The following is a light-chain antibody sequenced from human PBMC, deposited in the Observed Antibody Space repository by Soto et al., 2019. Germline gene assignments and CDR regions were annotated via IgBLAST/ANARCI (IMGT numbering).Light chain of an antibody. J-gene: IGKJ5*01. Sequence: EIVLTQSPATLSLSPGERATLSCRASQSVSSYLAWYQQKPGQAPRLLIYGASSRATGIPARFSGSGSGTDFTLTISSLEPEDFADYYCQHRSNLPITFGQGTRLEIK. V-gene: IGKV3-11*01. CDR3: QHRSNLPIT. CDR2: GAS. CDR1: QSVSSY.